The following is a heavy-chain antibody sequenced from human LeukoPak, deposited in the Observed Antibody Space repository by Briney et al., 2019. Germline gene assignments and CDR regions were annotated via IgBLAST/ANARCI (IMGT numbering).Heavy chain of an antibody. Sequence: PSETLSLTCAVSGGSISSSNWWSWVRQPPGKGLEWIGEIYHSGSTNYNPSLKSRVTISVDKSKNQFSLKLSSVTAADTAVYYCARADGVWDYYYYYMDVWGKGTTVTVSS. CDR3: ARADGVWDYYYYYMDV. CDR1: GGSISSSNW. D-gene: IGHD2-8*01. J-gene: IGHJ6*03. CDR2: IYHSGST. V-gene: IGHV4-4*02.